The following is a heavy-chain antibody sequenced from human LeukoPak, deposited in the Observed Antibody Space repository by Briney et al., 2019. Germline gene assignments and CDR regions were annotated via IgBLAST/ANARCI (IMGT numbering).Heavy chain of an antibody. CDR2: IIPIFGTA. V-gene: IGHV1-69*13. J-gene: IGHJ6*02. Sequence: SVKVSCKASGGTFSSYAISWVRQAPGQGLEWMRGIIPIFGTANYAQKFQGRVTITADESTSTAYMELSSLRSEDTAVYYCARDQKDIVVVPAAEYYYYGMDVWGQGTTVTVSS. CDR1: GGTFSSYA. D-gene: IGHD2-2*01. CDR3: ARDQKDIVVVPAAEYYYYGMDV.